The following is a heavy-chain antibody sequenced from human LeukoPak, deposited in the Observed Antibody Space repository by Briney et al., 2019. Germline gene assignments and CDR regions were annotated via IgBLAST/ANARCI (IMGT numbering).Heavy chain of an antibody. V-gene: IGHV3-53*01. CDR2: IYSGGST. Sequence: PGGSLRLSCAASGFTFSSYWMSWVRQAPGKELEWVSVIYSGGSTYYADSVKGRFTISRDNSKNTLFLQMSSLRAEDTAVYYCAREIIGPDSSGWYWHFDYWGQGTLVTVSS. D-gene: IGHD6-19*01. CDR1: GFTFSSYW. J-gene: IGHJ4*02. CDR3: AREIIGPDSSGWYWHFDY.